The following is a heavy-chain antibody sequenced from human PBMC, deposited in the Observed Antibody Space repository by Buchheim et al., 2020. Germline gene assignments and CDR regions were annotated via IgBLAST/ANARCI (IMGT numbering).Heavy chain of an antibody. CDR3: AREKQEYCSSTSCYANYYYGMDV. J-gene: IGHJ6*02. Sequence: QVQLQESGPGLVKPSGTLSLTCAVSGGSISSSNWWSWVRQPPGKGLEWIGEIYHSGSTNYNPSLKSRVTISVDKSKNQFLLKLSAVTAADTAVYYCAREKQEYCSSTSCYANYYYGMDVWGQGTT. CDR1: GGSISSSNW. V-gene: IGHV4-4*02. CDR2: IYHSGST. D-gene: IGHD2-2*01.